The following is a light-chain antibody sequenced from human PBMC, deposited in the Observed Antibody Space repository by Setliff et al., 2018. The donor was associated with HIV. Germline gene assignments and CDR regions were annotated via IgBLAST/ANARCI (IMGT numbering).Light chain of an antibody. V-gene: IGLV2-14*03. CDR2: GVR. CDR3: SSFSGINTL. J-gene: IGLJ2*01. Sequence: QSALTQPASVSGSPGQSITISCTGTSSDVGGYNYVSWYQLHPGKAPKLMIYGVRNRPSGVPNRFSGSKSDNTASLTISGLQAEDEADYYCSSFSGINTLFGGGTKGTVL. CDR1: SSDVGGYNY.